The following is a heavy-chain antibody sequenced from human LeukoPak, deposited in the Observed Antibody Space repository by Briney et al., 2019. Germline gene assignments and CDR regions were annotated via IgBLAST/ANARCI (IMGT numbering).Heavy chain of an antibody. D-gene: IGHD1-1*01. CDR2: LNPSGGST. V-gene: IGHV1-46*01. J-gene: IGHJ3*02. CDR3: AGRTNAWNDAFDI. CDR1: GYTFTRYY. Sequence: ASVKVSCKASGYTFTRYYIHWVRQAPGQGLEWMGILNPSGGSTNYAQKFQGRVTMTRDTSTNTVYMELSSLRSEDTAIYYCAGRTNAWNDAFDIWGQGTLVTVSS.